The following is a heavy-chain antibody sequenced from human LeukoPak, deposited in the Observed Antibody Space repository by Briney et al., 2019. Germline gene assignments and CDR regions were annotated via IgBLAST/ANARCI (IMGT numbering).Heavy chain of an antibody. V-gene: IGHV4-59*10. CDR3: ARQIVAAAFDI. D-gene: IGHD3-22*01. J-gene: IGHJ3*02. CDR2: IYTSGST. CDR1: GGSFSGYY. Sequence: PSETLSLTCAVYGGSFSGYYWSWIRQPAGKGLEWIGRIYTSGSTNYNPSLKSRVTMSVDTSKNQFSLKLSSVTAADTAVYYCARQIVAAAFDIWGQGTMVTVSS.